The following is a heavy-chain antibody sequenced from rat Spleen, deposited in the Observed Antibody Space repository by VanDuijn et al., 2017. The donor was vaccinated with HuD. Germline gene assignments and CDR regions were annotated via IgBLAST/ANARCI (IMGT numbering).Heavy chain of an antibody. V-gene: IGHV3-3*01. CDR1: GHSITSSYR. Sequence: EVQLQESGPGLVKPSQSLSLTCSVTGHSITSSYRWNWIRKFPGNKLEWMGYINSAGSTNYNPSLKSRISITRDTSKNQFFLQVNSVTTEDTATYYCARGRYPFTYWGQGTLVTVSS. D-gene: IGHD2-1*01. J-gene: IGHJ3*01. CDR2: INSAGST. CDR3: ARGRYPFTY.